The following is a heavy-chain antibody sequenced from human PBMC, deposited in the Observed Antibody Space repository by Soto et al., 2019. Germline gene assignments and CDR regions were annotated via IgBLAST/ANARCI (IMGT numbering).Heavy chain of an antibody. CDR3: AKAPVRNYALARYGMDV. J-gene: IGHJ6*02. V-gene: IGHV3-30*18. Sequence: QVQLVESGGGVVQPGRSLRLSCAASGFTFSSYGMHWVRQAPGKGLEWVAVISYDGSNKYYADSVKGRFTISRDNSKNTLYLQMNSLRAEDTTVYYCAKAPVRNYALARYGMDVWGQGTTVTVSS. CDR2: ISYDGSNK. CDR1: GFTFSSYG. D-gene: IGHD4-4*01.